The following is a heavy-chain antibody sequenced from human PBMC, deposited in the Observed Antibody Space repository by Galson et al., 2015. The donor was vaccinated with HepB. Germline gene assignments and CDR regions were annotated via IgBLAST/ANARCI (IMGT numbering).Heavy chain of an antibody. V-gene: IGHV4-34*01. CDR3: ARFPRGMIVVVGFDY. D-gene: IGHD3-22*01. CDR1: GGSFSGYY. Sequence: ETLSLTCAVYGGSFSGYYWSWIRQPPGKGLEWIGEINHSGSTNYNPSLKSRVTISVDTSKNQFSLKLSSVTAADTAVYCCARFPRGMIVVVGFDYWGQGTLVTVSS. CDR2: INHSGST. J-gene: IGHJ4*02.